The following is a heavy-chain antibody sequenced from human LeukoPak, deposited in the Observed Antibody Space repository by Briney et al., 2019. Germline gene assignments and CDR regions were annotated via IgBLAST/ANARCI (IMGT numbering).Heavy chain of an antibody. D-gene: IGHD6-13*01. Sequence: GASVKVSCKASGYTFPSYFMHWVRQAPGQGLEWMGRVSPVSGGAAYAQKFQGRVTMTRDTSITTAYMELSSLRSDDSAIYYCARLSRGAVAGAPAGRNFDYWGQGTLVTVSS. CDR2: VSPVSGGA. V-gene: IGHV1-2*06. CDR3: ARLSRGAVAGAPAGRNFDY. CDR1: GYTFPSYF. J-gene: IGHJ4*02.